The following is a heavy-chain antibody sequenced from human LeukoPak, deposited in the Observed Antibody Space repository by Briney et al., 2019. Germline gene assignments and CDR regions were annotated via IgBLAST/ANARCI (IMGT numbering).Heavy chain of an antibody. CDR2: IYSGGST. V-gene: IGHV3-66*01. D-gene: IGHD4-17*01. CDR1: GFTFSSYA. CDR3: ARGDDYGDYYFDY. J-gene: IGHJ4*02. Sequence: GGSLRLSCAASGFTFSSYAMSWVRQAPGKGLEWVSVIYSGGSTYYADSVKGRFTISRDNSKNTLYLQMNSLRAEDTAVYYCARGDDYGDYYFDYWGQGTLVTVSS.